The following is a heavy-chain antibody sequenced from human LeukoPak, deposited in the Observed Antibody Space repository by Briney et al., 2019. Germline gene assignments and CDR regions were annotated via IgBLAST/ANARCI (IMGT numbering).Heavy chain of an antibody. CDR1: GFTFTNYA. D-gene: IGHD4/OR15-4a*01. CDR2: ISGSGFSI. V-gene: IGHV3-23*01. Sequence: GGSLRLSCAASGFTFTNYAVTWVRQAPGKGLEWVSSISGSGFSIYYADSVKGRFTISRDNSNNTLYLQMNSLRAEDTAVYYCARRAGAYSHPYDYWGQGTLVTVSS. CDR3: ARRAGAYSHPYDY. J-gene: IGHJ4*02.